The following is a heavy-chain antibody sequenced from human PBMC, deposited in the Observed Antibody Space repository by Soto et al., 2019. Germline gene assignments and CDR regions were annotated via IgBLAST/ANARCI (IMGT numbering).Heavy chain of an antibody. D-gene: IGHD1-26*01. CDR2: INSDGSST. J-gene: IGHJ4*02. Sequence: SLRLSCAASGFTFSSYWMHWVRQAPGKGLVWVSRINSDGSSTSYADSVKGRFTISRDNAKNTLYLQMNSLRAEDTAVYYCARGSGGSYDMAFDYWGQGTLVTVSS. CDR1: GFTFSSYW. CDR3: ARGSGGSYDMAFDY. V-gene: IGHV3-74*01.